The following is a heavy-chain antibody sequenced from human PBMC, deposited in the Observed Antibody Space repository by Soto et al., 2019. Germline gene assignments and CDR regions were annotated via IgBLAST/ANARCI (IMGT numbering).Heavy chain of an antibody. J-gene: IGHJ5*02. Sequence: ASVKVSCKASGYTFTSYAMHWVRQAPGQRLEWMGWINAGNGNTKYSQKFQGRVTITRDTSASTAYMELSSLRSEATAVYYCARGEEVKRRGPFHPGGRETRVTFS. D-gene: IGHD1-1*01. CDR1: GYTFTSYA. V-gene: IGHV1-3*01. CDR2: INAGNGNT. CDR3: ARGEEVKRRGPFHP.